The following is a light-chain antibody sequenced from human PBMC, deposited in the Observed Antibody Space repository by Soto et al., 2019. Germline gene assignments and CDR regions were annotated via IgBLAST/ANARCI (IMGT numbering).Light chain of an antibody. Sequence: QSALTQPRSVAGSPGQSVTLSCTGTAGGLGHYNSVSWYQYHPGKAPNLIIFDVSGRPAGVPDRFSGSKSANTASLTISGLQVEDEADYYCCSYAGSYVYVFGTGTNVTVL. CDR2: DVS. J-gene: IGLJ1*01. V-gene: IGLV2-11*01. CDR1: AGGLGHYNS. CDR3: CSYAGSYVYV.